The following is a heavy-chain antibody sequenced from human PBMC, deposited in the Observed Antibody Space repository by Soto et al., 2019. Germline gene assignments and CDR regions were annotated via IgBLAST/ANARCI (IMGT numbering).Heavy chain of an antibody. CDR3: ARDKDITMTLDY. CDR2: ISYDGSNK. CDR1: GFTFSSYA. Sequence: GGSLRLSCAASGFTFSSYAMHWVRQAPGKGLEWVAVISYDGSNKYYADSVKGRFTISRDNSKNTLYLQMNSLRAEDTAVYYCARDKDITMTLDYWGQGTLVTVSS. J-gene: IGHJ4*02. D-gene: IGHD3-22*01. V-gene: IGHV3-30-3*01.